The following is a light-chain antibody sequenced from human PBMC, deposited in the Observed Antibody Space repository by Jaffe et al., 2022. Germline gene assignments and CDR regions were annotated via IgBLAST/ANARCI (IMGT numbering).Light chain of an antibody. CDR1: QSVSSK. J-gene: IGKJ2*01. CDR3: QQYSYWPPFT. Sequence: EVVMTQSPGTLSVSPGERATLSCRASQSVSSKLAWYQQKPGQAPRLLIYDASTRATGIPGRFSGSGSGTDFTLTISSLQSEDFAVYYCQQYSYWPPFTFGQGTKVEIK. CDR2: DAS. V-gene: IGKV3-15*01.